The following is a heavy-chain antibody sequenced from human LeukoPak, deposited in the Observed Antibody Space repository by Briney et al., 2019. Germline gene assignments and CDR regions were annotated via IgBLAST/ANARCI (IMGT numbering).Heavy chain of an antibody. D-gene: IGHD6-13*01. CDR1: GFAVGSNY. CDR2: IYSDGGT. CDR3: ARDRGSSWYWGAFDI. V-gene: IGHV3-53*01. Sequence: GGSLRLSCAASGFAVGSNYMSWVRQAPGKGLEWVSVIYSDGGTYYADSVKGRFTISRDNSKNTLYLQVNSLRAEDTAVYYCARDRGSSWYWGAFDIWGQGTMVTVSS. J-gene: IGHJ3*02.